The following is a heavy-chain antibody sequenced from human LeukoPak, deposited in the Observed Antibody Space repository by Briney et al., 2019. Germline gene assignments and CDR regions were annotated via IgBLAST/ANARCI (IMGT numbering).Heavy chain of an antibody. CDR2: ISDDGRTK. CDR3: SRERFYGMDV. CDR1: GFSFGRYS. D-gene: IGHD3-16*01. J-gene: IGHJ6*02. V-gene: IGHV3-48*02. Sequence: PGGSLRLSCAASGFSFGRYSMDWVRQAPGKGLAWIAYISDDGRTKYYADSVKGRFTISRDNDNDSVFLKMNSLRNEDTAVYYCSRERFYGMDVWGQGTTVSVTS.